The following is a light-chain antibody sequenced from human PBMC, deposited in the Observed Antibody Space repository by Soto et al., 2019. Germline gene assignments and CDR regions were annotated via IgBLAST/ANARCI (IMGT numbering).Light chain of an antibody. Sequence: QSVLIQASSMSGTPGQRVTISCSGSSSNIRSNTVNWYQQVPGTAPKLLIYGNHERPSGVPDRFSGSKSGTSASLAISGLQSEDEADYYCAAGDDSLNGWVFGGGTQLTVL. CDR3: AAGDDSLNGWV. CDR1: SSNIRSNT. V-gene: IGLV1-44*01. CDR2: GNH. J-gene: IGLJ3*02.